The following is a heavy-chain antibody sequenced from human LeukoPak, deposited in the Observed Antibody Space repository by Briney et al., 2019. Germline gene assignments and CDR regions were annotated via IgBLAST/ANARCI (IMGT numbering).Heavy chain of an antibody. CDR2: IIPIFGTA. J-gene: IGHJ5*02. D-gene: IGHD3-9*01. Sequence: ASVKVSCKASGGTFSSYAISWVRQAPGQGLEWMGGIIPIFGTANYAQKFQGRVMITTDESTSTAYMELSSLRSEDTAVYYCASQKMADYDILTGYPQRFDPWGQGTLVTVSS. CDR3: ASQKMADYDILTGYPQRFDP. CDR1: GGTFSSYA. V-gene: IGHV1-69*05.